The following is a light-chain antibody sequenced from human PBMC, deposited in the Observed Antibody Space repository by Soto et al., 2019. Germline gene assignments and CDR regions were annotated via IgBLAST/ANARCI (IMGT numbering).Light chain of an antibody. J-gene: IGLJ1*01. CDR2: DVS. Sequence: QSVLTQPASLSGSPGQSITISCTGTSSDVGGYNYVSWYQHHPGKAPKLVIYDVSNRPSGVSNRFSGSKSGNTASLTISGLQPEDEADYYCCSYTTSNTRQIVFGTGTKVTVL. V-gene: IGLV2-14*03. CDR1: SSDVGGYNY. CDR3: CSYTTSNTRQIV.